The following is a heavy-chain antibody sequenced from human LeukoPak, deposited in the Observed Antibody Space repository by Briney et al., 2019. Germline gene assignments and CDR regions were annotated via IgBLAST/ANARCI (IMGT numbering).Heavy chain of an antibody. J-gene: IGHJ5*02. CDR3: ARGHTTTDWFDP. Sequence: SQTLSLTCTVSGVSISSGGYYWRWLRQHPGKGLEWIGYIYYSGSTYYNPFLKSRVTISVDTSKNQFSLKLSSVTAADTAVYYCARGHTTTDWFDPWGQGTLVTVSS. CDR1: GVSISSGGYY. D-gene: IGHD1-1*01. CDR2: IYYSGST. V-gene: IGHV4-31*03.